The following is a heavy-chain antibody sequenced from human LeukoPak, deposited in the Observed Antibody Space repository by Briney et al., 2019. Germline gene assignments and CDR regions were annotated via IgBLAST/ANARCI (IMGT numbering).Heavy chain of an antibody. D-gene: IGHD3/OR15-3a*01. J-gene: IGHJ5*02. Sequence: PGGSLRLSCAASKVTFSDYAMNWVRHAPGKGLEWVSGISGSGGNTYYADSVKGRFTISRDNSKNTLYLQMNSLRAEDTALYYCAKGTGINHYHWIDPWGQGTQVTVSS. CDR2: ISGSGGNT. CDR3: AKGTGINHYHWIDP. V-gene: IGHV3-23*01. CDR1: KVTFSDYA.